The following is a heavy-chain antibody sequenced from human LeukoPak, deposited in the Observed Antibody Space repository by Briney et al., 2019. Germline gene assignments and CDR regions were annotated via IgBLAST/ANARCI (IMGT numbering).Heavy chain of an antibody. V-gene: IGHV3-48*03. Sequence: GGTLRLSCAASGFTFSSYGMNWVRQAPGKGLEWVSGISPSGGTTYYTDSVKGRFTISRDNAKNSLYLQMNSLRAEDTAVYYCARDPWRYYYDSSGYYSNWFDPWGQGTLVTVSS. CDR1: GFTFSSYG. J-gene: IGHJ5*02. D-gene: IGHD3-22*01. CDR2: ISPSGGTT. CDR3: ARDPWRYYYDSSGYYSNWFDP.